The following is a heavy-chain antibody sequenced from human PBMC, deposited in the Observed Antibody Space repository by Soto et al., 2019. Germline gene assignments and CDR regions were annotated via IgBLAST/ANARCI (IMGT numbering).Heavy chain of an antibody. Sequence: SETLSLTCAISGDSIGNFYWSWIRQPAGKGLESLGRLSASGRTNYSPSLQSRVTMSLDRSKNRFSLRLTSVSAADTAVYFCARGMGRYLDIWGRGTLVTVSS. CDR1: GDSIGNFY. V-gene: IGHV4-4*07. D-gene: IGHD2-8*01. J-gene: IGHJ2*01. CDR2: LSASGRT. CDR3: ARGMGRYLDI.